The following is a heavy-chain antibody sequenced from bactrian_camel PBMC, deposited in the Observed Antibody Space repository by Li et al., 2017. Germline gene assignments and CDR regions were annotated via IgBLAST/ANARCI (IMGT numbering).Heavy chain of an antibody. CDR2: IYVGAGTT. J-gene: IGHJ6*01. D-gene: IGHD1*01. CDR3: GAAAGIYCKDGRLPVATDFAF. V-gene: IGHV3S54*01. Sequence: HVQLVESGGDSVQAGGSLRLSCVASGATDSINGMGWFRQAPGKEREGIAAIYVGAGTTFYADSVKGRFTISQDSARITAYLQMASLKPEDTAVYHCGAAAGIYCKDGRLPVATDFAFWGQGTQVTVS. CDR1: GATDSING.